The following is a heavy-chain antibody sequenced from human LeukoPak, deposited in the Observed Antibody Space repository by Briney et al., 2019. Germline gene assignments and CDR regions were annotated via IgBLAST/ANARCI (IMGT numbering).Heavy chain of an antibody. V-gene: IGHV4-30-4*01. CDR1: GGSISSGDYY. Sequence: SETLSLTCTVSGGSISSGDYYWSWLRQPPGKGLEWIGYIYYSGSTYYNPSLKSRVTISVDTSKNQFSLKLSSVTAADTAVYYCASLIMVRGVYFDYWGQGTLVTVSS. J-gene: IGHJ4*02. CDR2: IYYSGST. D-gene: IGHD3-10*01. CDR3: ASLIMVRGVYFDY.